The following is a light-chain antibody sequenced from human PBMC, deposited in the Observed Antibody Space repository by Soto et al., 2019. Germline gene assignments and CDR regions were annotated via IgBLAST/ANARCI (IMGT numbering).Light chain of an antibody. J-gene: IGLJ2*01. CDR3: SSYTFSSTPVV. CDR2: DVS. Sequence: QSALTQPASVSGSPGQSITISCTGTSSDVGGYNYVSWYQQHPGKAPKLMIYDVSNRPSGVSNRFSGSKSGNTASLTITGLQSEDEADYHCSSYTFSSTPVVVGGGTMLTVL. V-gene: IGLV2-14*01. CDR1: SSDVGGYNY.